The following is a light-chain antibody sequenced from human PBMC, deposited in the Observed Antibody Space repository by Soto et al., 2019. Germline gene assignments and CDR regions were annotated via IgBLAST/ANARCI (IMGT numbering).Light chain of an antibody. J-gene: IGKJ4*01. CDR1: QGVANY. CDR3: QQLNSYPLT. CDR2: AAS. Sequence: DIQLTQSPSFLSASAGDRVTITCRASQGVANYFAWYQQKPGKAPNLLIYAASTLQGGVPSRFSGSGSGTEFTLTISSLQPEDFATYYCQQLNSYPLTFGGGTKVDIK. V-gene: IGKV1-9*01.